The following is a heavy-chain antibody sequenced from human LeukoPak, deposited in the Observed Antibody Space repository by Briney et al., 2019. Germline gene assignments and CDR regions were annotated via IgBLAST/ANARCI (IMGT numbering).Heavy chain of an antibody. V-gene: IGHV4-59*11. CDR3: ARGPPGGQFDP. CDR1: GGSIISHY. Sequence: PSETLSLTCSVSGGSIISHYWTWIRQPPGKGLEWIGYIYYSGSTNYNPSLKSRVTISVDTSNNQFSLKLSSVTAADTAVYYCARGPPGGQFDPWGQGTLVTVSS. J-gene: IGHJ5*02. D-gene: IGHD3-10*01. CDR2: IYYSGST.